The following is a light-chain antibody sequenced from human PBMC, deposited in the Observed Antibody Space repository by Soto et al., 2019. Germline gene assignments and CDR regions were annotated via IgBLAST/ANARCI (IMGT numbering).Light chain of an antibody. J-gene: IGKJ5*01. CDR1: QSFSSVY. Sequence: EIVLTQSPGTLSVSPGERVTLSCRASQSFSSVYLAWYQQKPGQAPRLLIYGASNRATGIPDRFSGSGSGTDFTLIISRLEPEDSAVYYCQQYGSSEITFGQGTRLEIK. CDR3: QQYGSSEIT. CDR2: GAS. V-gene: IGKV3-20*01.